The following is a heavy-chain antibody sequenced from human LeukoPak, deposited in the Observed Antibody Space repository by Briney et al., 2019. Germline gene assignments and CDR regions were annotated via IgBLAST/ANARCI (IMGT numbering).Heavy chain of an antibody. D-gene: IGHD2-2*03. CDR1: VFTLSNHS. V-gene: IGHV3-30*04. CDR2: ISDDGSSK. Sequence: GRSLRLSCVTSVFTLSNHSMLWVRQGRGKGLEWVAVISDDGSSKFYADSVKGRFTISRDNSKNALFLQINSLRPEDSAVYFCARVDDLDAFDIWGQGTLVTVSS. J-gene: IGHJ3*02. CDR3: ARVDDLDAFDI.